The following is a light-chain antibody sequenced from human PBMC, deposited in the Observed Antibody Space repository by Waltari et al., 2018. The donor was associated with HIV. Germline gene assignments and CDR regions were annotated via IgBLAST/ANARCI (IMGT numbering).Light chain of an antibody. CDR1: LRISGGS. CDR3: QQFVNAAEIT. CDR2: GAA. J-gene: IGKJ4*01. V-gene: IGKV3-20*01. Sequence: ELVLTQSPGTLSLSPGERATLSCRASLRISGGSLNWYQHKPGQPPRLLIYGAASRATGIPDRFSGSGSGTDFTLTISRLEPEDFAVYYCQQFVNAAEITFGEGTKVEI.